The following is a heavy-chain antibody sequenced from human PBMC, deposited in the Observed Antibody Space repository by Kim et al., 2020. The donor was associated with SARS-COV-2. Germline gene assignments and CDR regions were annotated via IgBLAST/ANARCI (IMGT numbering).Heavy chain of an antibody. V-gene: IGHV7-4-1*02. Sequence: YAPGFTGRFVFSLDTSVSTAYLQISSLKAEDTAVYYCARTKAAAGYYFDYWGQGTLVTVSS. D-gene: IGHD6-13*01. CDR3: ARTKAAAGYYFDY. J-gene: IGHJ4*02.